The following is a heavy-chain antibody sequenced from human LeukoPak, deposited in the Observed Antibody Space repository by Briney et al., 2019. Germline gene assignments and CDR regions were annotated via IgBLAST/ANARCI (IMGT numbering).Heavy chain of an antibody. Sequence: GGSLRLSCAASGFTFNNYAMTWVRQVPGKGLEWVSAISASGGSTFYADSVKGRFTISRDNSKNTLYLQMNSLRAEDTALYYCAKSDYGDFRGRFDIWGQGTLVTVSS. D-gene: IGHD4-17*01. CDR2: ISASGGST. CDR3: AKSDYGDFRGRFDI. CDR1: GFTFNNYA. J-gene: IGHJ3*02. V-gene: IGHV3-23*01.